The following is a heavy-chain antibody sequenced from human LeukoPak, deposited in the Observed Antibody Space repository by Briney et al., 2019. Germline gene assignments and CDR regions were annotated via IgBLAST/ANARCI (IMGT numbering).Heavy chain of an antibody. J-gene: IGHJ4*02. V-gene: IGHV1-2*02. CDR2: INPNSGGT. CDR3: ARARSSSWLEKKYYFDY. D-gene: IGHD6-13*01. CDR1: GYTFTGYY. Sequence: ASVKVSCKASGYTFTGYYMHWVRQAPGQGLEWMGWINPNSGGTNYAQKFQGRVTMTRDTSISTAYMELSRLRSDDTAVYYCARARSSSWLEKKYYFDYWGREPLVTVSS.